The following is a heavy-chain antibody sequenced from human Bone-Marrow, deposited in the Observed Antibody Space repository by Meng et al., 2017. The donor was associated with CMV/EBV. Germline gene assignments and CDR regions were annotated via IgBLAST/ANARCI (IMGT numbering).Heavy chain of an antibody. CDR2: IYHSGST. CDR1: GYSIISGYY. J-gene: IGHJ4*02. D-gene: IGHD3-10*01. V-gene: IGHV4-38-2*02. Sequence: SETLSLTCTVSGYSIISGYYWGWIRQPPGKGLEWIGSIYHSGSTYYNPSLKSRVTISVDTSKNQFSLMLSSVTAADTAVYYCARDDKYYYGSGPFDYWGQGTLVTVSS. CDR3: ARDDKYYYGSGPFDY.